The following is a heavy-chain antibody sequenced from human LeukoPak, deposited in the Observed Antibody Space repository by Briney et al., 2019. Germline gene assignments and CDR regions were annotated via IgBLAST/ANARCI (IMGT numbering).Heavy chain of an antibody. CDR3: AKGPQLYSGYHPDY. D-gene: IGHD5-12*01. V-gene: IGHV3-23*01. J-gene: IGHJ4*02. CDR1: GFTFSSDA. Sequence: GGSLRLSCAASGFTFSSDAMTWVRQAPGEGLERVSRVTGSDDTTYYADSVKGRFTISRDYSKNTVHLQLNNLRAEDTAMYYCAKGPQLYSGYHPDYWGQGTLVTVSS. CDR2: VTGSDDTT.